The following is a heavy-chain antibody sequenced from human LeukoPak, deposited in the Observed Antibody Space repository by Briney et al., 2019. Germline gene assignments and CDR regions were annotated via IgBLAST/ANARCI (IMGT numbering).Heavy chain of an antibody. CDR3: ARAQSRTHWDGFDI. Sequence: ASVKVSCRASGYIFTSYGISWARQAPGRGLEWMGWISIDNGNTNYVQNLQGRVSMTRDTFTSTVYMELRSLRSDDTAVYYCARAQSRTHWDGFDIWGQGTMVTVPS. J-gene: IGHJ3*02. V-gene: IGHV1-18*01. D-gene: IGHD5-24*01. CDR1: GYIFTSYG. CDR2: ISIDNGNT.